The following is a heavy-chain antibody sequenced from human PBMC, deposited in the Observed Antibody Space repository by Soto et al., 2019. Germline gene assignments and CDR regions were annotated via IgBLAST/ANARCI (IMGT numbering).Heavy chain of an antibody. D-gene: IGHD6-19*01. V-gene: IGHV1-18*01. Sequence: QVQLVQSGAEVKKPGASVKVSCKASGYTFTSYGISWVRQAPGQGLEWMGWISAYNGNTNYAQKLQGRVTMTTDTSTSTAYMELRSLRSDDTAVYYCARDPSRVPIAVAVDVWFDPWGQGTLVTVSS. J-gene: IGHJ5*02. CDR1: GYTFTSYG. CDR3: ARDPSRVPIAVAVDVWFDP. CDR2: ISAYNGNT.